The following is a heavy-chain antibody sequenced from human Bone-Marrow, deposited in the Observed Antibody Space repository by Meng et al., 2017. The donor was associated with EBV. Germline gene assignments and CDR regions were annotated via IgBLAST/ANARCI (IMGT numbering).Heavy chain of an antibody. Sequence: QVQLQESGPGLVKPSETLSLTCTVSGASVSSGSYYWSWIRQPPGKGLEWIGYIYYNGNTNYNPSLKSRVTISVDTSKNQFSLKLSSVTAADTAVYYCASTSGNLIYSDYWGQGTLVTVSS. J-gene: IGHJ4*02. V-gene: IGHV4-61*01. CDR1: GASVSSGSYY. CDR3: ASTSGNLIYSDY. CDR2: IYYNGNT. D-gene: IGHD1-26*01.